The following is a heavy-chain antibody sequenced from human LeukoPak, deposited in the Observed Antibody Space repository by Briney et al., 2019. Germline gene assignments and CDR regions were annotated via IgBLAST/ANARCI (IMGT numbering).Heavy chain of an antibody. D-gene: IGHD3-9*01. J-gene: IGHJ4*02. V-gene: IGHV3-21*01. CDR3: ARAYYDILTGYYMPAPPRDY. CDR1: RFTFSSYS. Sequence: PGRSLRLSCAASRFTFSSYSMNWVRQAPGKGLEWVSSISSSSSYIYYADSVKGRFAISRDNAKNSLYLQMNSLRAEDTAVYYCARAYYDILTGYYMPAPPRDYWGQGTLVTVSS. CDR2: ISSSSSYI.